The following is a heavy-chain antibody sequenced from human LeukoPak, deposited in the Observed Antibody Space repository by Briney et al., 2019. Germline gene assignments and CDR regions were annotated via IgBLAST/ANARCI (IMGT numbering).Heavy chain of an antibody. D-gene: IGHD3-10*01. V-gene: IGHV3-23*01. Sequence: GGSLRLSCAASGSTFSSYAMSWVRQAPGKGLEWVSAISGSGGSTYYADSVKGRFTISRDNSKNTLYLQMNSLRAEDTAVYYCAKDPLWFGELLDYWGQGTLVTVSS. CDR1: GSTFSSYA. CDR2: ISGSGGST. CDR3: AKDPLWFGELLDY. J-gene: IGHJ4*02.